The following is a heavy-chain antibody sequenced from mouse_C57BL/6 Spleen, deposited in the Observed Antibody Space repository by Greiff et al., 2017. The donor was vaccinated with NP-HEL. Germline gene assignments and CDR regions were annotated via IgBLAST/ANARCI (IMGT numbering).Heavy chain of an antibody. J-gene: IGHJ1*03. CDR3: TRGHLLLRYFDV. Sequence: EVQLQESGEGLVKPGGSLKLSCAASGFTFSSYAMSWVRQTPEKRLEWVAYISSGGDYIYYADTVKGRFTISRDNARNTLYLQMSSLKSEDTAMYYCTRGHLLLRYFDVWGTGTTVTVSS. D-gene: IGHD1-1*01. V-gene: IGHV5-9-1*02. CDR2: ISSGGDYI. CDR1: GFTFSSYA.